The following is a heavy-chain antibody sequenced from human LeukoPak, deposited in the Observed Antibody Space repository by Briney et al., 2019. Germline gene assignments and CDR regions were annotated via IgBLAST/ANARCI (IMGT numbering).Heavy chain of an antibody. V-gene: IGHV4-39*01. CDR2: IYYSGST. Sequence: SGGSLRLSCAASGFTFSSYWMSWVRQAPGKGLEWIGSIYYSGSTYYNPSLKSRVTISVDTSKNQFSLKLSSVTAADTAVYYCARQYFLILSLYYFDYWGQGTLVTVSS. D-gene: IGHD3-10*02. CDR3: ARQYFLILSLYYFDY. J-gene: IGHJ4*02. CDR1: GFTFSSYW.